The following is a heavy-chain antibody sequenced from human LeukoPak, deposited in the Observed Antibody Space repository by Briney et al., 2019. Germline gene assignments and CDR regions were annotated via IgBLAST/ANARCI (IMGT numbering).Heavy chain of an antibody. CDR2: LSGSGRTT. V-gene: IGHV3-23*01. D-gene: IGHD3-10*01. CDR1: GFTFSNYA. CDR3: AKGDLFKSSGPLYFDF. J-gene: IGHJ4*02. Sequence: GGSLRLSCATSGFTFSNYAMSWVRQAPGKGLEWVSALSGSGRTTYYADSVKGRFTISRDNYKNTPFLEMNSLSAEDTAMYYCAKGDLFKSSGPLYFDFWGQGTLVTVSS.